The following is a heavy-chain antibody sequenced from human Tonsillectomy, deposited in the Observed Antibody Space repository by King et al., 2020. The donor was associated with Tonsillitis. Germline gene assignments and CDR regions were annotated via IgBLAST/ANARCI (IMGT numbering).Heavy chain of an antibody. CDR3: ERGWVVRGVGAYDT. J-gene: IGHJ3*02. D-gene: IGHD3-10*01. CDR1: GFTFSSYS. V-gene: IGHV3-21*01. Sequence: VQLVESGGGLVKPGGSLRLSCAASGFTFSSYSLHWVRQAPGKGLEWVSSITSSSNYIYYADSMEGRCTISRDNAKNSLYLQMNNLRAEDTAMYYCERGWVVRGVGAYDTWGQGTMVTVSS. CDR2: ITSSSNYI.